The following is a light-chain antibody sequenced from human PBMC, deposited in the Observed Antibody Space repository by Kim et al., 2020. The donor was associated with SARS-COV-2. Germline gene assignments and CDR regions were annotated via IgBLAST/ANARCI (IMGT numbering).Light chain of an antibody. CDR2: GVS. V-gene: IGKV3D-15*01. CDR3: QQYRNWPPWT. CDR1: QNINTS. J-gene: IGKJ1*01. Sequence: SQRQTVPLPCRTSQNINTSLVSYHQKPGQAPRLLIYGVSTRATGVPDSFSGSGSGTHFSLTISGLQSEDVAIYHCQQYRNWPPWTFGQGTKLQI.